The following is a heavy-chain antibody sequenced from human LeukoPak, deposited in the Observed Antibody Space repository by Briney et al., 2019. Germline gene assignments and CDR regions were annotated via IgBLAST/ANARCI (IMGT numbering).Heavy chain of an antibody. CDR2: INPNSGGT. CDR3: ARDYYYGSGSNYYYYYGMDV. D-gene: IGHD3-10*01. V-gene: IGHV1-2*02. J-gene: IGHJ6*02. Sequence: GASVKVSCKASGYTFTGYYMHWGRQAPGPGLEWMGWINPNSGGTNYAQKFQGRVTMTSDTSISTAYMELSRLRSNDMAAYYSARDYYYGSGSNYYYYYGMDVGGQGTTVTV. CDR1: GYTFTGYY.